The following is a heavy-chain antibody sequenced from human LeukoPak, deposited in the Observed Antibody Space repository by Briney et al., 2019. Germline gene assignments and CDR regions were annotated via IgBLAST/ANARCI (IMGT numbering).Heavy chain of an antibody. V-gene: IGHV1-2*02. D-gene: IGHD6-19*01. CDR3: ARGYKPGYSSGWSIFDY. J-gene: IGHJ4*02. Sequence: ASVKVSCKASGYTFTDYYIHWVRQAPGQGLEWMGWINPDGGGANYAQMFQGRVTMTRDTSISTAYMELTRLTSDDTAVYYCARGYKPGYSSGWSIFDYWGQGTLVTVSS. CDR1: GYTFTDYY. CDR2: INPDGGGA.